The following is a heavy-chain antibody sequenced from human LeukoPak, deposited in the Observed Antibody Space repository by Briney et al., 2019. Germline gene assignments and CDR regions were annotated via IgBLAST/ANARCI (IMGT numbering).Heavy chain of an antibody. D-gene: IGHD6-19*01. V-gene: IGHV3-11*06. CDR2: ISSSSSYT. Sequence: PGGSLRLSCAASGFTFSDYYMSWIRQAPGKGLEWVSYISSSSSYTNYADSVKGRFTISRDNAKNSLYLQMNSLRAEDMAVYYCARDRSSGWLGDYYYGMDVWGKGTTVTVSS. CDR1: GFTFSDYY. J-gene: IGHJ6*04. CDR3: ARDRSSGWLGDYYYGMDV.